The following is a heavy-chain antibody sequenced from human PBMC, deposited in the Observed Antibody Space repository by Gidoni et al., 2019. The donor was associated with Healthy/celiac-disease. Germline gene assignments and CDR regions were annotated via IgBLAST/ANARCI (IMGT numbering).Heavy chain of an antibody. D-gene: IGHD2-2*01. J-gene: IGHJ4*02. CDR2: ISSSSSYI. CDR3: ARAAADFFDY. V-gene: IGHV3-21*01. Sequence: EVQLVESGGGLVKPGGSLRLSCAASGFTFSSYSMNWVRQAPGKGLEWFSSISSSSSYIYYADSVKGRFTISRDNAKNSLYLQMNSLRAEDTAVYYCARAAADFFDYWGQGTLVTVSS. CDR1: GFTFSSYS.